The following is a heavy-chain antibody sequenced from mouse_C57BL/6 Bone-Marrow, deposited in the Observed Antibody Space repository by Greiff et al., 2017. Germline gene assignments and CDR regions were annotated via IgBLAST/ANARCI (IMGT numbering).Heavy chain of an antibody. CDR1: GFSLSTFGMG. J-gene: IGHJ2*01. CDR2: IWWDDDK. V-gene: IGHV8-8*01. D-gene: IGHD2-1*01. Sequence: QVTLKVSGPGLLQPSQTLSLSCSFSGFSLSTFGMGVGWIRQPSGKGLEWLAYIWWDDDKYYHPALKSRLTSSKDTSKNQVFLKIANVDTADTATYYCARIPPNGNVDDWGQGTTLTVSS. CDR3: ARIPPNGNVDD.